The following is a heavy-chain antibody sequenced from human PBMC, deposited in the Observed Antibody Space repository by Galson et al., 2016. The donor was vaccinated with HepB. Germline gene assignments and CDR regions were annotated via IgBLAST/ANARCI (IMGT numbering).Heavy chain of an antibody. CDR2: IIPIFGTA. CDR3: ARSLIDPLSEEAPGDWNYWFDP. CDR1: GGTFSSFA. V-gene: IGHV1-69*13. D-gene: IGHD1-7*01. J-gene: IGHJ5*02. Sequence: SVKVSCKASGGTFSSFAISWVRQAPGQGLEWMGGIIPIFGTANYAQKFQDRVTIIADESTSTAYMELSSLTSENTAVYYCARSLIDPLSEEAPGDWNYWFDPWGQGTLVTVSS.